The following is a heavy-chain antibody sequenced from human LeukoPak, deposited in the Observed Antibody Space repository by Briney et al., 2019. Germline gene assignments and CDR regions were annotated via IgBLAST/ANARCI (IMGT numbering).Heavy chain of an antibody. CDR1: GFMFRGYA. CDR2: ISDTGDRT. CDR3: AKTYYYLSGSLPEDY. V-gene: IGHV3-23*01. Sequence: GGSLRLSCAASGFMFRGYAMSWVRQAPGKGLEWVSAISDTGDRTYYADSVKGRFTISRDNSKNTLYLQMNSRRVEDTALYFCAKTYYYLSGSLPEDYWGQGALVTVSS. J-gene: IGHJ4*02. D-gene: IGHD3-10*01.